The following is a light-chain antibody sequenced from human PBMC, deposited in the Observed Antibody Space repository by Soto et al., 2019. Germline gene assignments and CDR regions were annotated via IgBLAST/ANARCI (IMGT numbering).Light chain of an antibody. CDR2: DAS. CDR3: QQRNSWPPIT. Sequence: EIVLTQSPVTLSLSPGERATLSCRAGQSVRTDLAWYQVKPGQAPRLLIYDASSRASGVPARFSGSGSGTDFTLTISSLEPEDFALYYCQQRNSWPPITFGQGTRLEIK. J-gene: IGKJ5*01. CDR1: QSVRTD. V-gene: IGKV3-11*01.